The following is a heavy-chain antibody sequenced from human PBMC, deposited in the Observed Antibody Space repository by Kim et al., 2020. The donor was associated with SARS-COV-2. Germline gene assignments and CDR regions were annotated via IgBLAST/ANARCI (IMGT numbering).Heavy chain of an antibody. CDR3: ARDSGSRQDAAAFDI. CDR2: IYYSGST. D-gene: IGHD2-15*01. V-gene: IGHV4-59*01. Sequence: SETLSLTCTVSGGSISSYYWSWIRQPPGKGLEWIGYIYYSGSTNYNPSLKSRVTISVDTSKNQFSLKLSSVTAADTAVYYCARDSGSRQDAAAFDIWGQGTMVTVSS. J-gene: IGHJ3*02. CDR1: GGSISSYY.